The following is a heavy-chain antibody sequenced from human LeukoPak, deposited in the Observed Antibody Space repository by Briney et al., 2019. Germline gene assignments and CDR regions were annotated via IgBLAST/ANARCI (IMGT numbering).Heavy chain of an antibody. CDR1: GGSFSGYY. CDR2: INHSGSI. D-gene: IGHD3-22*01. Sequence: PSETLSLTCAVYGGSFSGYYWSWIRQPPGKGLEWIGEINHSGSINYNPSLKSRVTISVDTSKNQFSLKLSSVTAADTAVYYCARAAHYYDSSGYYYGPLDYWGQGTLVTVSS. J-gene: IGHJ4*02. V-gene: IGHV4-34*01. CDR3: ARAAHYYDSSGYYYGPLDY.